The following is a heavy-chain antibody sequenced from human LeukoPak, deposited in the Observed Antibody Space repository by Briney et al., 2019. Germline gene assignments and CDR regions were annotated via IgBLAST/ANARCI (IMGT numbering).Heavy chain of an antibody. CDR1: GDSISIYC. CDR2: IYSSGSA. D-gene: IGHD4-17*01. V-gene: IGHV4-4*07. CDR3: ARTRGGDYAHFDY. J-gene: IGHJ4*02. Sequence: PSETLSLTCTVSGDSISIYCWSWVRQPAGKRLEWIGRIYSSGSANYNPSLKNRVNMSVDTSKNQFSLNLTSVTAADTAVYYCARTRGGDYAHFDYWGQGTLVTVSS.